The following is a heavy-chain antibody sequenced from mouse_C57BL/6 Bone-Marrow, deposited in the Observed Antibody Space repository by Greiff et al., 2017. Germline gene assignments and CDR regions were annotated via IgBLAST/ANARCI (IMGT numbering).Heavy chain of an antibody. CDR3: ARWGWLLRGGFAY. CDR2: IDPSDSYT. D-gene: IGHD2-3*01. V-gene: IGHV1-59*01. Sequence: VQLQQPGAELVRPGTSVKLSCKASGYTFTSYWMHWVKQRPGQGLEWIGVIDPSDSYTNYNTKFKGKATLTVDTSSSTAYMQLSSLTSEDSAVYYCARWGWLLRGGFAYWGQGTLVTVSA. CDR1: GYTFTSYW. J-gene: IGHJ3*01.